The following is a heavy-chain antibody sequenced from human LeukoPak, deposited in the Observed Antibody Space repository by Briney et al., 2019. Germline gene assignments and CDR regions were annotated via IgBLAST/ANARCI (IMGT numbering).Heavy chain of an antibody. Sequence: SVKVSCKASGGTFSSYAISWVRQAPGQGLEWMGRIISIFGIANYAQKFQGRVTITADKSTSTAYMELSSLRSEDTAVYYCATDDSGSYYPFDYWGQGTLVTVSS. D-gene: IGHD1-26*01. CDR2: IISIFGIA. CDR3: ATDDSGSYYPFDY. J-gene: IGHJ4*02. V-gene: IGHV1-69*04. CDR1: GGTFSSYA.